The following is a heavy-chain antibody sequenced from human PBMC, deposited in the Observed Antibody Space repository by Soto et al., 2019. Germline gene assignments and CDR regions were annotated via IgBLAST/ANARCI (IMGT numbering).Heavy chain of an antibody. Sequence: GGSLRLSCAASGFTVSSYAMSGVLQAPGQGLEWVSAIRGSGGSTYYADDVKGRFSISRDNSKNTLYLQINSLRAEDTAVYYCAKRALDGSGWSWGQGTLVTVSS. V-gene: IGHV3-23*01. CDR1: GFTVSSYA. CDR2: IRGSGGST. CDR3: AKRALDGSGWS. J-gene: IGHJ5*02. D-gene: IGHD6-19*01.